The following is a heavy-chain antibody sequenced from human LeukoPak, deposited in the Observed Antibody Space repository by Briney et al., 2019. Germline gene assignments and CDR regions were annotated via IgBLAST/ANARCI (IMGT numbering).Heavy chain of an antibody. D-gene: IGHD1-7*01. V-gene: IGHV3-23*01. CDR3: ARETAREGIGTTGFDP. J-gene: IGHJ5*02. CDR2: ISGSGART. Sequence: GSLRLSCAASGFTFSNYAMNWVRQAPGKGLEWVSAISGSGARTYYADSVKGRFTISRDNSKNTLYLQLKSLRAEDTAVYYCARETAREGIGTTGFDPWGQGTLVTVSS. CDR1: GFTFSNYA.